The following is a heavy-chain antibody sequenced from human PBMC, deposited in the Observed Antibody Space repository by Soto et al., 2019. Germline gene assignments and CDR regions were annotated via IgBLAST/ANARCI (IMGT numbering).Heavy chain of an antibody. J-gene: IGHJ4*02. CDR2: IIPIFGTA. CDR1: GGTFSSYA. D-gene: IGHD5-12*01. V-gene: IGHV1-69*13. CDR3: ASKTDGRDGYKYYYFDY. Sequence: GASAKVSCKASGGTFSSYAISWVRQAPGQGLEWMGGIIPIFGTANYAQKFQGRVTITADESTSTAYMELSSLRSEDTAVYYCASKTDGRDGYKYYYFDYWGQGTLVTVS.